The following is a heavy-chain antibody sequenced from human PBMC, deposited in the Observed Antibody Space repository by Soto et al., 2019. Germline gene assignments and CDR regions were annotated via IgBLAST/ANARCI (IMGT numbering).Heavy chain of an antibody. CDR2: IIPILGIA. V-gene: IGHV1-69*02. J-gene: IGHJ4*02. CDR1: GGTFSSYT. Sequence: QVQLVQSGAEVKKPGSSVKVSCKASGGTFSSYTISWVRQAPGQGLEWMGRIIPILGIANYAQKFQGRVTITADKSTSTAYMELSSLRSEDTAVYYCASRSRESDDSLSLRYWGQGTLVTVSS. D-gene: IGHD3-10*01. CDR3: ASRSRESDDSLSLRY.